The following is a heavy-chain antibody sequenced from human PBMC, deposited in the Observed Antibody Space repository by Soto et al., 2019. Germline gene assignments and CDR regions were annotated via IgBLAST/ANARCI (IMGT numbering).Heavy chain of an antibody. D-gene: IGHD3-16*01. V-gene: IGHV3-74*01. J-gene: IGHJ4*02. Sequence: PGGSLRLSCAASGFTFRNYWMHWIRQAPGKGLLWVSRISHDERTTTYADAVKGRFTISRDNAKNTFFLQMNSLRAEDTAVYYCTTGGASYAHPLDDWVQVTLVTVSS. CDR2: ISHDERTT. CDR1: GFTFRNYW. CDR3: TTGGASYAHPLDD.